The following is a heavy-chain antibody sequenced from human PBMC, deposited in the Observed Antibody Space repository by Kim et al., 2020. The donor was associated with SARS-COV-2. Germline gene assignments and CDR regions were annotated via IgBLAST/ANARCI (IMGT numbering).Heavy chain of an antibody. CDR1: GYTFTKYP. CDR3: ARRIGLGQPVTDSPYGMDV. V-gene: IGHV1-3*01. J-gene: IGHJ6*02. Sequence: ASVKVSCKASGYTFTKYPIHWVRQAPGQGLEWMGFINVGTGSTQYSQRFQGRVTFTSDTSANTAYLELSSLRSEDTAMFYCARRIGLGQPVTDSPYGMDVWGQGTTVIVSS. D-gene: IGHD6-6*01. CDR2: INVGTGST.